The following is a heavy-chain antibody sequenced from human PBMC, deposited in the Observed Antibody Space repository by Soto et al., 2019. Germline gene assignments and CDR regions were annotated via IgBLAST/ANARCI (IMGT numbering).Heavy chain of an antibody. CDR2: ISYDGSNT. CDR1: GFTFSSFA. V-gene: IGHV3-30-3*01. D-gene: IGHD1-26*01. J-gene: IGHJ4*02. CDR3: AKDLTLGIVGAWGHYFEY. Sequence: QVQLVESGGGVLQPGRSLRLSCAASGFTFSSFAMHWVRQAPGKGLEWVAFISYDGSNTYYADSAKGRVTISRDNSKKTVYLEINSLRAEDTAVYHCAKDLTLGIVGAWGHYFEYWGQGTLVTVSS.